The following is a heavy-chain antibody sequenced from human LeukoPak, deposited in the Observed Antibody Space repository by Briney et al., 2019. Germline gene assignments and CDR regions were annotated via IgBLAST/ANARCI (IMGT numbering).Heavy chain of an antibody. CDR3: ARKHSSGYIVDY. D-gene: IGHD3-22*01. Sequence: ASVKVSCKASGYTFTGYYMHWVRQAPGQGLERMGWINPNSGGTNYAQKFQGRVTMTRDTSISTAYMELSRLRSDDTAVYYCARKHSSGYIVDYWGQGTLVTVSS. CDR2: INPNSGGT. J-gene: IGHJ4*02. CDR1: GYTFTGYY. V-gene: IGHV1-2*02.